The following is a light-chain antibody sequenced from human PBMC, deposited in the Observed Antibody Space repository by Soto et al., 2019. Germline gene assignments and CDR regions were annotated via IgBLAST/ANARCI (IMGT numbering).Light chain of an antibody. CDR2: GAS. Sequence: EIVLTQSPGTLSLSPGERATLSCRASQSVSSSYLAWYQQKPGQAPRLLIYGASSRATGIPDRFSGSGSGTDFTLTISRLEPEDSAVYYCQQYGSSPIAFGQGPRPEIK. V-gene: IGKV3-20*01. J-gene: IGKJ5*01. CDR3: QQYGSSPIA. CDR1: QSVSSSY.